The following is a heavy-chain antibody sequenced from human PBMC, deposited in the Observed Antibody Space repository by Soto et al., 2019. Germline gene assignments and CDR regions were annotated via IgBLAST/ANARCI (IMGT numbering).Heavy chain of an antibody. J-gene: IGHJ4*02. V-gene: IGHV3-23*01. D-gene: IGHD3-10*01. CDR1: GFTFSSYA. CDR3: AKSEVLLWFGEPYYFDY. Sequence: VQLLESGGGLVQPGGSLRLSCAASGFTFSSYAMSWVRQAPGKGLEWVSAISGSGGSTYYADSVKGRFTISRDNSKNTLYLQMNSLRAEDTAVYYCAKSEVLLWFGEPYYFDYWGQGTLVTVSS. CDR2: ISGSGGST.